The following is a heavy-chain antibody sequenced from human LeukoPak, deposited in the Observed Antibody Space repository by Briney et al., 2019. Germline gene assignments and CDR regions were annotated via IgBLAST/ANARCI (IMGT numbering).Heavy chain of an antibody. Sequence: GGSLRLSCAASGFTFSSYWMHWVRPAPGKGLVWVSRINSDGSSTSYADSVKGRFTLSRDNAKKTLYLQMSSLRAEDTAVYYCARDGVRYFDWLAPYYYYYGMDVWGQGTTVTVSS. CDR2: INSDGSST. CDR1: GFTFSSYW. D-gene: IGHD3-9*01. V-gene: IGHV3-74*01. CDR3: ARDGVRYFDWLAPYYYYYGMDV. J-gene: IGHJ6*02.